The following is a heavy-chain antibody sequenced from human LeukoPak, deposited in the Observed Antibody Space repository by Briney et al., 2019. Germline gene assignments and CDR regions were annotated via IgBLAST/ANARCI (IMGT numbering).Heavy chain of an antibody. V-gene: IGHV3-53*01. CDR2: IYSGGST. Sequence: GGSLRLSCAASGFTVSSNYMSWVRQALGKGLEWVSVIYSGGSTYYADSVKGRFTISRDNSKNTLYLQMNSLRAEDTAVYYCAGGWYSSSWSLDYWGQGTLVTVSS. CDR1: GFTVSSNY. CDR3: AGGWYSSSWSLDY. J-gene: IGHJ4*02. D-gene: IGHD6-13*01.